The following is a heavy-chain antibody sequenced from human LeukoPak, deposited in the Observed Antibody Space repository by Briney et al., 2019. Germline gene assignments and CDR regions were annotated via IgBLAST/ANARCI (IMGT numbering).Heavy chain of an antibody. CDR1: GFTFSSYS. CDR3: ARDRRGYSYAFDI. V-gene: IGHV3-48*04. J-gene: IGHJ3*02. Sequence: PGGSLRLSCAASGFTFSSYSMNWVRQAPGRGLEWVSYISSTSNTIYYADSVKGRFTISRDNAKNSLYLQMNSLRAEDTAVYYCARDRRGYSYAFDIWGQGTMVTVSS. D-gene: IGHD2-2*03. CDR2: ISSTSNTI.